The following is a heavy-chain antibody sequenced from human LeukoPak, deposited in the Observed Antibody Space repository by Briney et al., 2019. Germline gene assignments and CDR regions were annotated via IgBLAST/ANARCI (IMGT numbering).Heavy chain of an antibody. CDR1: GFTFSSYS. Sequence: GGSLRLSCAASGFTFSSYSMNWVRQAPGKGLEWVSSISSSSSYIYYADSVKGRFTISRDNAKNSLYLQMNSLRAEDTAVYYCARAPGVLMVYATNYYYYMDVWGKGTTVTVSS. D-gene: IGHD2-8*01. CDR3: ARAPGVLMVYATNYYYYMDV. V-gene: IGHV3-21*01. J-gene: IGHJ6*03. CDR2: ISSSSSYI.